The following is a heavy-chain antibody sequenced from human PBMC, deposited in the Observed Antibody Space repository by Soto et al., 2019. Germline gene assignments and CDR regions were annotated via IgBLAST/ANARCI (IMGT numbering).Heavy chain of an antibody. CDR3: ARLHCDSPNCVPLDP. CDR2: IYYSGTS. V-gene: IGHV4-39*01. Sequence: QLQLQESGPGLVKPSETLSLTCTVSGGSIRDDRYYWGWIRQPPGKGLEWLGSIYYSGTSSYNPSLKSRVTMSVDTSKKHLSLRLSSVTAADTAVYYCARLHCDSPNCVPLDPWGQGTLVIVSS. CDR1: GGSIRDDRYY. J-gene: IGHJ5*02. D-gene: IGHD2-2*01.